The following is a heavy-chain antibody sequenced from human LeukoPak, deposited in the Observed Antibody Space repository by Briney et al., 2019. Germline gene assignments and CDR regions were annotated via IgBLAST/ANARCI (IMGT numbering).Heavy chain of an antibody. CDR1: GFTFSNYW. CDR3: ARDQDYGDYVTVFDY. D-gene: IGHD4-17*01. CDR2: IKYVGSNK. J-gene: IGHJ4*02. V-gene: IGHV3-30-3*01. Sequence: GGSLRLSCVGSGFTFSNYWMSWVRQAPGKGLEWVANIKYVGSNKYYADSVKGRFTISRDNSKNTLYLQMNSLRAEDTAVYYCARDQDYGDYVTVFDYWGQGTLVTVSS.